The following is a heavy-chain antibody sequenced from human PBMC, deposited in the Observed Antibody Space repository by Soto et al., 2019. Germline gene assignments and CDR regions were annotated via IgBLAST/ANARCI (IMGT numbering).Heavy chain of an antibody. CDR1: GYTFTSYG. CDR3: ARDWFGIDY. Sequence: QVQLVQSGAEVKKPGASVKVSCKASGYTFTSYGISWVRQAPGQGLEWMGWINPYNGNTNSAQKLQGRVTMTTDTSTNTAYMELRSLSSDDTAVYYCARDWFGIDYWGQGTLVTVSS. CDR2: INPYNGNT. J-gene: IGHJ4*02. D-gene: IGHD3-16*01. V-gene: IGHV1-18*01.